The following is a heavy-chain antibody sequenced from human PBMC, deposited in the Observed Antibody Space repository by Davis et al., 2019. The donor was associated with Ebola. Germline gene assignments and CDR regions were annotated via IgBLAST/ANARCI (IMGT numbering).Heavy chain of an antibody. Sequence: GESLKISCAASGFTFDDYAMHWVRQAPGKGLECVSLISGDGGRTYYADSVKGRFTISRDNAKNSLYLQMNSLRAEDTAVYYCARVHAGQLLMYWGQGTLVTVSS. V-gene: IGHV3-43*02. CDR3: ARVHAGQLLMY. J-gene: IGHJ4*02. CDR2: ISGDGGRT. CDR1: GFTFDDYA. D-gene: IGHD3-10*01.